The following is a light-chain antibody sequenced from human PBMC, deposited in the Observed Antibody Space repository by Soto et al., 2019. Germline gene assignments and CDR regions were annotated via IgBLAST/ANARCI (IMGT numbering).Light chain of an antibody. V-gene: IGLV2-14*01. Sequence: QSALTQPASVSGSPGQSITISCTGSSSDVGGYKYVSWYQHHPGTAPKLIIYEVSNRPSGVSNRFSGSKSGNTASLTISGLQAEDEADYYCGSYSNSAYVFGTGTKLTVL. CDR2: EVS. CDR3: GSYSNSAYV. CDR1: SSDVGGYKY. J-gene: IGLJ1*01.